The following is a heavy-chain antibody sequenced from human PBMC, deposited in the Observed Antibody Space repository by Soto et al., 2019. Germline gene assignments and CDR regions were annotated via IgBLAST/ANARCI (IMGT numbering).Heavy chain of an antibody. D-gene: IGHD3-10*01. CDR3: AKNSGWFNT. Sequence: RQPPGKGLEWVGRVKREIDGATTDYAAPVKGRFRISRDDSKNTVYLQMTTLRVDDTAKYYCAKNSGWFNTWGQLTLVTVSS. CDR2: VKREIDGATT. V-gene: IGHV3-15*07. J-gene: IGHJ5*02.